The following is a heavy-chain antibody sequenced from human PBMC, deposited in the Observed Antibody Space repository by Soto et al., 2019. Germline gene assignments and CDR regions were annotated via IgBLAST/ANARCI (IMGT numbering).Heavy chain of an antibody. CDR3: ARDGRQGATMVRGVIIRKYGMDV. Sequence: ASVKVSCKASGYTFTSYGINWVRQAPGQGLEWMGWISGYTGNTNYAQKLQGRVTMTTDTSTSTAYMELRSLRSDDTAVYYCARDGRQGATMVRGVIIRKYGMDVWGQGTTVTVSS. V-gene: IGHV1-18*01. D-gene: IGHD3-10*01. CDR1: GYTFTSYG. J-gene: IGHJ6*02. CDR2: ISGYTGNT.